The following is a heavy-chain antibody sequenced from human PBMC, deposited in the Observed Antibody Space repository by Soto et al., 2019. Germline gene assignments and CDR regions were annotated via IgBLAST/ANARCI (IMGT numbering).Heavy chain of an antibody. CDR2: ISPYNGNT. V-gene: IGHV1-18*01. CDR3: ARDRRYNWNYRWFDP. J-gene: IGHJ5*02. D-gene: IGHD1-7*01. CDR1: GYTFTSYG. Sequence: QVQLVQSGAEVKKPGASVKVSCKASGYTFTSYGISWVRQAPGQGLEWMGRISPYNGNTNYAQNLQGRVTMTTDTSKSTAYMELRSRRSDDTAVYYCARDRRYNWNYRWFDPWGQGTLVTVSS.